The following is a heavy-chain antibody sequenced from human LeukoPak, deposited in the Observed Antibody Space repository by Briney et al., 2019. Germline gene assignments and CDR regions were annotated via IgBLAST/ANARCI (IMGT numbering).Heavy chain of an antibody. CDR2: ISTYNGNT. Sequence: ASVKVSCKASGYTFTSYGISWVRQAPGQGLEWMGWISTYNGNTNYAQKFQGRVTMTTDTSTSTAYMELRSLRSDDTAVYYCARDGGGGWYVWFDPWGQGTLVTVSS. CDR3: ARDGGGGWYVWFDP. V-gene: IGHV1-18*01. CDR1: GYTFTSYG. J-gene: IGHJ5*02. D-gene: IGHD6-19*01.